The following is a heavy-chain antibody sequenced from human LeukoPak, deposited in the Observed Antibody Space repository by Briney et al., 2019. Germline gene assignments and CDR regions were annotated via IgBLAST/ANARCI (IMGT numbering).Heavy chain of an antibody. Sequence: GGSLRLSCAASGFTFSDYYMSWIRQAPGKGLEWVSYINNSGSTIYYADSVKGRFTISRDNAKNSLYLQMNSLRPEDTAVYYCATRVFCGGDCYSSHGMDVWGPGTTVTVSS. CDR3: ATRVFCGGDCYSSHGMDV. D-gene: IGHD2-21*02. V-gene: IGHV3-11*01. CDR2: INNSGSTI. J-gene: IGHJ6*02. CDR1: GFTFSDYY.